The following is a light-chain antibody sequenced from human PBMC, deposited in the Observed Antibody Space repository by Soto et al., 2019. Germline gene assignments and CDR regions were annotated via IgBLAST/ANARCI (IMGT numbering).Light chain of an antibody. J-gene: IGKJ1*01. CDR3: QQYATYAPST. V-gene: IGKV1-5*01. CDR1: QSIGTW. CDR2: DAS. Sequence: DIQLTQSPSTLSASVGDRITITCRASQSIGTWLAWYQHRPGEGPTLLIHDASSLESGVPARFSGSGSATEFSLTISSLESGDSGTYHCQQYATYAPSTFGQGTKVEIK.